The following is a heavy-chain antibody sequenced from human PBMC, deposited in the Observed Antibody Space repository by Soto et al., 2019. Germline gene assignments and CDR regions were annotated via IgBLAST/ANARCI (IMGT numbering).Heavy chain of an antibody. J-gene: IGHJ6*02. CDR1: CYTFTSYY. Sequence: GASVKVSCKASCYTFTSYYMHWVRQAPGQGLEWMGIINPSGGSTSYAQKFQGRVTMTRDTSTSTVYMELSSLRSEDTAVYYCARNYYDSSGYYVNSYGMDVWGQGTTVTVSS. CDR3: ARNYYDSSGYYVNSYGMDV. V-gene: IGHV1-46*01. D-gene: IGHD3-22*01. CDR2: INPSGGST.